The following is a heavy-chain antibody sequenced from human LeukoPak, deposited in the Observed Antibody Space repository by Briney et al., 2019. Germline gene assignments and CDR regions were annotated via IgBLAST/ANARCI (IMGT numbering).Heavy chain of an antibody. CDR3: ARETFGSGSYPDF. CDR2: IWHDGSHK. CDR1: GFNFDTYA. D-gene: IGHD3-10*01. V-gene: IGHV3-33*01. J-gene: IGHJ4*02. Sequence: GRSLRLSCAASGFNFDTYAMHWVRQAPGQGLEWVALIWHDGSHKFYSNSVRGQFTISRDNSKNTVYLQMNNLRPDDTAVYYCARETFGSGSYPDFWGQGTLVTVSS.